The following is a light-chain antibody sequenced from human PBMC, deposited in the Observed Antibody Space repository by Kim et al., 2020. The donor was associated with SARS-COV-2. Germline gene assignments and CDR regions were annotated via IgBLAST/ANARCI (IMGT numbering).Light chain of an antibody. J-gene: IGKJ2*01. CDR2: GAS. CDR3: HQYGYSPYT. V-gene: IGKV3-20*01. CDR1: QSVNNNY. Sequence: SAGERATLSCSASQSVNNNYLAWYPQKPGQAPRLLIYGASTRATGTPDTFSGSGYVTDFTLAISRLESEDFAGYYCHQYGYSPYTFGQGTKLEIK.